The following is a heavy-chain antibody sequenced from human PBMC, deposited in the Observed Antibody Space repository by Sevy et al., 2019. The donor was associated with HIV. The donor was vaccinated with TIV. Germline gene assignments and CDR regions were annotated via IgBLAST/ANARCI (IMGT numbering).Heavy chain of an antibody. V-gene: IGHV3-33*01. J-gene: IGHJ6*02. Sequence: GGSLRLSCAASGFTLSSYGMHWVRQAPGKGLEWVAVIRYDGSNKYYADSVKGRSTISRDNSKNTLYLQMNSLRAEETAVYYCARARLGITISAEWGGGMDVWGQGTTVTVSS. D-gene: IGHD3-3*01. CDR2: IRYDGSNK. CDR1: GFTLSSYG. CDR3: ARARLGITISAEWGGGMDV.